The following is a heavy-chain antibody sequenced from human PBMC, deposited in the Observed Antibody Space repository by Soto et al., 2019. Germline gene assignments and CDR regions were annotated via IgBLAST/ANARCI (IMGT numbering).Heavy chain of an antibody. D-gene: IGHD3-3*01. CDR1: GDSISSSY. CDR2: IDDTGST. V-gene: IGHV4-59*01. J-gene: IGHJ6*03. CDR3: ARGVWEGLLRDSYYYYMDG. Sequence: SETLSLTCTVSGDSISSSYWNWIRQAPGKGLEWIGYIDDTGSTNYNPSLKSRVTLSVDPSNNQYSLKLSSVTAADTAVYYCARGVWEGLLRDSYYYYMDGCGKGTTVTVSS.